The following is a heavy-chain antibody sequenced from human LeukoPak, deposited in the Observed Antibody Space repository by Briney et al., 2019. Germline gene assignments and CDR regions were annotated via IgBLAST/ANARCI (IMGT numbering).Heavy chain of an antibody. Sequence: ASVTVSCKASGYTFTSYYMHWVRQAPGQGLEWMGIINPSGGSTSYAQKFQGRVTMTRHTSTSTVYMELSSLRSEDTAVYYCASVPAASGEVFDYWGQGTLVTVSS. J-gene: IGHJ4*02. CDR3: ASVPAASGEVFDY. D-gene: IGHD2-2*01. V-gene: IGHV1-46*01. CDR2: INPSGGST. CDR1: GYTFTSYY.